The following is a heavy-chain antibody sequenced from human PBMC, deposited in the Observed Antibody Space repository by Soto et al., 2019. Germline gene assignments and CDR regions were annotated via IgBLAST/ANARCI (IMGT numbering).Heavy chain of an antibody. V-gene: IGHV3-9*01. Sequence: EVQLVESGGGLVQPGMSLRLSCAASGFTFDDYAMHWVRQAPGKGLEWVSGISWNSGSIGYADSVKGRFTISRDNAKNSLYLQMNSLRAEDTALYYCAKDKVGWYYFDYWGQGTLVTVSS. CDR2: ISWNSGSI. CDR1: GFTFDDYA. CDR3: AKDKVGWYYFDY. D-gene: IGHD6-19*01. J-gene: IGHJ4*02.